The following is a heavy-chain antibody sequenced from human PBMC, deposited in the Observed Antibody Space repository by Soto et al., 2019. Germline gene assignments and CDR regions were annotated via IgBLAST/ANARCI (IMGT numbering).Heavy chain of an antibody. Sequence: GGSLRLSCAASGFTFSSYSMNWVRQAPGKGLEWVSSISSSSSYIYYADSVKGRFTISRDNAKNSLYLQMNSLRAEDTAVYYCARDWADWDSSGWYDPSPFDYWGQGTLVTVSS. CDR2: ISSSSSYI. CDR3: ARDWADWDSSGWYDPSPFDY. J-gene: IGHJ4*02. D-gene: IGHD6-19*01. CDR1: GFTFSSYS. V-gene: IGHV3-21*01.